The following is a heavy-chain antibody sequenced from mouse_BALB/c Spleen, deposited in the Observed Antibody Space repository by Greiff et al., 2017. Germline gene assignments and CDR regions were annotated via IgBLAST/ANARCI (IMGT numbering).Heavy chain of an antibody. J-gene: IGHJ4*01. CDR3: ARDNYGSSYDAMDY. CDR1: GFTFTDYY. CDR2: IRNKANGYTT. D-gene: IGHD1-1*01. V-gene: IGHV7-3*02. Sequence: EVKLVESGGGFVQPGGSLRLSCATSGFTFTDYYMSWVRQPPGKALEWLGFIRNKANGYTTEYSASVKGRFTISRDNSQSILYLQMNTLRAEDSATYYCARDNYGSSYDAMDYWGQGTSVTVSS.